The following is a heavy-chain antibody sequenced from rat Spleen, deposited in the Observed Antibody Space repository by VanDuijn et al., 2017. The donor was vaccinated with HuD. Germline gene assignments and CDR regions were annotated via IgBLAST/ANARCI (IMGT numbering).Heavy chain of an antibody. Sequence: EVQLVESGGGLVQPGRSMKLSCAASGFTFGNYYMAWVRQAPTKGLEWVASISTGGGNTYYRDSVKGRFTISRDNAKSTLYLQMNSLRSEDTATYYCTRDSSSDWGQGVMVTVSS. V-gene: IGHV5-25*01. CDR1: GFTFGNYY. CDR3: TRDSSSD. J-gene: IGHJ2*01. CDR2: ISTGGGNT. D-gene: IGHD1-2*01.